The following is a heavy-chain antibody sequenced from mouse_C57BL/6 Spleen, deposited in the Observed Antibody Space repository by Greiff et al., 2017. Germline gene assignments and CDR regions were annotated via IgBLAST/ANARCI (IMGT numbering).Heavy chain of an antibody. CDR3: ARSIDSSGLFAY. CDR1: GYTFTSYW. J-gene: IGHJ3*01. CDR2: IHPNSGST. Sequence: QVQLQQPGAELVKPGASVKLSCKASGYTFTSYWMHWVKQRPGQGLEWIGMIHPNSGSTNYNEKFKSKATLTVDKSSSTAYMQRSSLTSEDSAVYYCARSIDSSGLFAYWGQGTLVTVSA. V-gene: IGHV1-64*01. D-gene: IGHD3-2*02.